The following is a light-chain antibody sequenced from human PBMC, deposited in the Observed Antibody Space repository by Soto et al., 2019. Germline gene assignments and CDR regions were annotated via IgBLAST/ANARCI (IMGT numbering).Light chain of an antibody. V-gene: IGKV2-28*01. CDR2: LGS. CDR3: MQALQTPPHT. CDR1: QSLLHSNGYNY. Sequence: DIVMTQSPLSLPVTPGEPASISCRSSQSLLHSNGYNYLDWYLQKPGQSPQLLIYLGSNRASGVHDRFSGSGSGTDVTLKISRVEAEYVGVYYCMQALQTPPHTFGQGTKLEIK. J-gene: IGKJ2*01.